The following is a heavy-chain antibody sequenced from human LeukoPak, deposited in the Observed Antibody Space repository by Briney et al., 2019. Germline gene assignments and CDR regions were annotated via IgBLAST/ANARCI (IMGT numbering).Heavy chain of an antibody. D-gene: IGHD6-19*01. Sequence: PSETLSLTCTVSGGSISSSSYYWGWIRQPPGKGLEWIGTIYYSGSTYYNPSPESRVTISIDTSKNQFSLKLNSVTAADTAVYYCARVLPQWLARYYFDYWGQGSLVTVSS. CDR1: GGSISSSSYY. CDR2: IYYSGST. CDR3: ARVLPQWLARYYFDY. J-gene: IGHJ4*02. V-gene: IGHV4-39*01.